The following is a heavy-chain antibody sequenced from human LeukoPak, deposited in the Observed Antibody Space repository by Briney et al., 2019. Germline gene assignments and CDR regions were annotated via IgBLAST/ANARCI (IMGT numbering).Heavy chain of an antibody. D-gene: IGHD6-13*01. Sequence: ASETLSLTCTVSGGSISSYYWSWIRQPPGKGLEWIGEINHSGSTNYNPSLKSRVTISVDTSKNQFSLKLSSVTAADTAVYYCASVSSSAYNWFDPWGQGTLVTVSS. CDR1: GGSISSYY. CDR3: ASVSSSAYNWFDP. J-gene: IGHJ5*02. CDR2: INHSGST. V-gene: IGHV4-34*01.